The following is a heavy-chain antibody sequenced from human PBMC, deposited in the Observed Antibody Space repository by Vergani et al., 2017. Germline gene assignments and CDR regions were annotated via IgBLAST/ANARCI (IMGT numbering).Heavy chain of an antibody. CDR2: INHSGST. V-gene: IGHV4-34*01. CDR1: GGSFSGYY. J-gene: IGHJ6*02. D-gene: IGHD3-10*01. CDR3: ARGRTYYYGSGSLQRYYYGMDV. Sequence: QVQLQQWGAGLLKPSETLSLTCAVYGGSFSGYYWSWIRQPPGKGLEWIGEINHSGSTNYNPSLKSRVTISVDTSKNQFSLKLSSVTAADTAVYYCARGRTYYYGSGSLQRYYYGMDVWGQGTTVTVSS.